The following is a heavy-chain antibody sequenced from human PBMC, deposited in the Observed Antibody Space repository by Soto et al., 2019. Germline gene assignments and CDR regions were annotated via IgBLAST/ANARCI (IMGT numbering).Heavy chain of an antibody. CDR1: GYTFTSYD. J-gene: IGHJ5*02. CDR3: AREYNDFWSGYYHNWFDP. V-gene: IGHV1-8*01. CDR2: MNPNSGNT. Sequence: ASVKVSCKASGYTFTSYDINWVRQATGQGLEWMGWMNPNSGNTGYAQKFQGRVTMTRNTSISTAYMELSSLRSKDTAVYYCAREYNDFWSGYYHNWFDPWGQGTLVTVSS. D-gene: IGHD3-3*01.